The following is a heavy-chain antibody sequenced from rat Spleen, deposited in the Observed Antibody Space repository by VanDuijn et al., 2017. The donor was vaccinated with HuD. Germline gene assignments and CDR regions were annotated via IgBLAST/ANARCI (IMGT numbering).Heavy chain of an antibody. CDR1: GFTLSNYG. V-gene: IGHV5-19*01. Sequence: EVQLVESGGGLVQPGRSLKLSCAASGFTLSNYGMHWIRQAPTKGLEWVASISPSGGITDYRDSVKGRFAISRDTAKSTLYLQMDSLRSEDTATYYCARSLTVPLDYWGQGVMVTVSS. CDR2: ISPSGGIT. D-gene: IGHD3-3*01. J-gene: IGHJ2*01. CDR3: ARSLTVPLDY.